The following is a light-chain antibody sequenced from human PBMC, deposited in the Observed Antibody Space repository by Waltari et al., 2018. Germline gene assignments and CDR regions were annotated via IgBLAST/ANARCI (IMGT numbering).Light chain of an antibody. CDR3: SSYTSINTWV. CDR2: DVS. CDR1: SSHVGGYNY. Sequence: QSALTQPASVSGSPGQSITIPCTGTSSHVGGYNYVSWYQQQPGKAPKLMISDVSSRPSGVSNRFSGSKSGNTASLTISGLQAEDEADYYCSSYTSINTWVFGGGTKLTVL. V-gene: IGLV2-14*03. J-gene: IGLJ3*02.